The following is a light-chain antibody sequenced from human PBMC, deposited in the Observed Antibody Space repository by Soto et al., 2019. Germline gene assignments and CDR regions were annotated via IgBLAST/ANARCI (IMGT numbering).Light chain of an antibody. CDR3: VQVTHFPWT. CDR1: QSLVHSNGHTY. V-gene: IGKV2-24*01. CDR2: KIS. Sequence: DIVMTQTPLSSPVVLGQPASISCKSSQSLVHSNGHTYLSWFRQRPGQPPRLLIYKISNRFSGVPDRFSGSGAGTDFTLEISRVEAEDVGVYFCVQVTHFPWTFGQGTKVDIK. J-gene: IGKJ1*01.